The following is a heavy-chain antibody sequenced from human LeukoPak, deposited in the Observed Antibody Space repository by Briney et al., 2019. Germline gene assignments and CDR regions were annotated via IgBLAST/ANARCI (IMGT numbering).Heavy chain of an antibody. Sequence: SVKVSCKASGGTFSSYAISWVRQAPGQGLEWMGGIIPIFGTANYAQKFQGRVTITTDESTSTAYMELSSLRSEDTAVYYCARDRLRGTLGLAGFDPWGQGILVTVSS. CDR3: ARDRLRGTLGLAGFDP. V-gene: IGHV1-69*05. CDR1: GGTFSSYA. D-gene: IGHD3-10*01. J-gene: IGHJ5*02. CDR2: IIPIFGTA.